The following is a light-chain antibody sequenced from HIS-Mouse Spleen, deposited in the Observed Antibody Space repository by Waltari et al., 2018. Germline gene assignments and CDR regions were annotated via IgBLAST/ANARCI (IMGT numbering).Light chain of an antibody. CDR1: ALPKKY. CDR3: YSTDSSGNHRV. CDR2: EDS. J-gene: IGLJ2*01. V-gene: IGLV3-10*01. Sequence: SYELTQPPSVSVSPGQTARITCSGDALPKKYAYWYQQKSGQAPGLVIHEDSKRASGIPGRFSGSSSGTIATLTISGAQVEDEADYYCYSTDSSGNHRVFGGGTKLTVL.